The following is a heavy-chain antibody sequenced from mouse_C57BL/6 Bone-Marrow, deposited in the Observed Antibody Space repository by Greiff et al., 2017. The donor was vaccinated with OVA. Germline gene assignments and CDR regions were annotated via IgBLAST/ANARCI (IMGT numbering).Heavy chain of an antibody. D-gene: IGHD4-1*01. J-gene: IGHJ3*01. Sequence: EVQVLESGGGLVKPGGSLKLSCAASGFTFSDYGMHWVRQAPEKGLEWVAYISSGSSTIYYADTVKGRFTISRDNAKNTLFLQMTSLRSEDTAMYYCARRLTGTAYWGQGTLVTVSA. CDR1: GFTFSDYG. CDR3: ARRLTGTAY. V-gene: IGHV5-17*01. CDR2: ISSGSSTI.